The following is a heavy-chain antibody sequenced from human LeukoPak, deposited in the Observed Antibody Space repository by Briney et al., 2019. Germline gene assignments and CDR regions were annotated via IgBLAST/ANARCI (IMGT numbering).Heavy chain of an antibody. CDR1: GYTFTSYY. V-gene: IGHV1-46*01. CDR2: INPSGGST. Sequence: ASVKVSCKASGYTFTSYYMHWVRLAPGQGLEWMGIINPSGGSTSYAQKFQGRVTMTRDMSTSTVYMELSSLRSEDTAVYYCARGHHYYDSSGLNFDYWGQGTLVTVSS. CDR3: ARGHHYYDSSGLNFDY. D-gene: IGHD3-22*01. J-gene: IGHJ4*02.